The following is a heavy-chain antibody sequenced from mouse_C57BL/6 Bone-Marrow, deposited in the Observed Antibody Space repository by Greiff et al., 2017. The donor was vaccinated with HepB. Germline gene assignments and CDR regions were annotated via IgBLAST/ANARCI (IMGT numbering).Heavy chain of an antibody. V-gene: IGHV1-80*01. CDR1: GYAFSSYW. D-gene: IGHD4-1*01. J-gene: IGHJ4*01. CDR3: ATDWSYYYAMDY. CDR2: IYPGDGDT. Sequence: QVQLQQSGAELVKPGASVKISCKASGYAFSSYWMNWVKQRPGKGLEWIGQIYPGDGDTNYNGKFKGKATLTADKSSITAYMQLSSLTSEDSAVYFCATDWSYYYAMDYWGQGTSVTVSS.